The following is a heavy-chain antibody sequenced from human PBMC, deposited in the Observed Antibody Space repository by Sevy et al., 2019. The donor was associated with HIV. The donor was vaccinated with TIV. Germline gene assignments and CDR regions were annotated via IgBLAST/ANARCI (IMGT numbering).Heavy chain of an antibody. V-gene: IGHV3-30*18. Sequence: GESLKISCAASGFTFSSYGMHWVRQAPGKGLEWVAVISYDGSNKYYADSVKGRFTISRDNSKNTLYLQMNSLRAEDTAVYYCAKDGGAGSTVVSEFEYWGQGTLVTVSS. CDR3: AKDGGAGSTVVSEFEY. CDR2: ISYDGSNK. CDR1: GFTFSSYG. J-gene: IGHJ4*02. D-gene: IGHD2-15*01.